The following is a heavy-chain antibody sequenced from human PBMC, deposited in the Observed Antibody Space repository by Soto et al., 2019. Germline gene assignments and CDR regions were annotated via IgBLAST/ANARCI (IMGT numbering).Heavy chain of an antibody. V-gene: IGHV6-1*01. CDR2: TYFRSQWYT. CDR1: GDSVSSNSAA. CDR3: SRHRGSNGWFDS. J-gene: IGHJ5*01. Sequence: PSQTLSLTCVISGDSVSSNSAAWNWLRQSPSRGLEWLGRTYFRSQWYTDYAVSVKSRMILNADTATNQFSLHLNSVTPEDTAVYYCSRHRGSNGWFDSWGQGTLVTVSS. D-gene: IGHD6-19*01.